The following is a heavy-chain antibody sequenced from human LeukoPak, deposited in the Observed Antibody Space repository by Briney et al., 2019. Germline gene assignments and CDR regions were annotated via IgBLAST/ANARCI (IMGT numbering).Heavy chain of an antibody. Sequence: PSETLSLTCTVSGYSISSGYYWGWIRQPPGKGLEWIGSIYHSGSTYYNPSLKSRVTISVDTSKNQFSLKLSSVTAADTAVYYCARVDIVATIHFDYWGQGTLVTVSS. CDR2: IYHSGST. D-gene: IGHD5-12*01. V-gene: IGHV4-38-2*02. CDR1: GYSISSGYY. J-gene: IGHJ4*02. CDR3: ARVDIVATIHFDY.